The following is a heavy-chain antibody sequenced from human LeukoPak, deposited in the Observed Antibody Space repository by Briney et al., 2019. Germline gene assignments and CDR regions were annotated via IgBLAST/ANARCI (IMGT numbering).Heavy chain of an antibody. V-gene: IGHV1-18*01. J-gene: IGHJ4*02. CDR2: ITVYNGNT. D-gene: IGHD3-22*01. CDR1: GYTFTNYG. Sequence: ASVKVSCKASGYTFTNYGISWVRQAPGQGLEWMGWITVYNGNTNYAQKPQGRVTMTTGTSTSTAYMELRSLRSDDTAVYYCARNYYDSSGYYYFDYWGQGTLVTVSS. CDR3: ARNYYDSSGYYYFDY.